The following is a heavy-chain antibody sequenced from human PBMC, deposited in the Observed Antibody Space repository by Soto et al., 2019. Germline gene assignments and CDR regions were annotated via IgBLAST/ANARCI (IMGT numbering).Heavy chain of an antibody. Sequence: PSETLSLTCTVSGGSISSGGYSWTWIRQSPGKGLEWIGYTYQSGSAYYNPSLKSRVTISVDRSKNQFSLNLTSVTVADTAVYYCARDYYGMDVWGQGTTVTVSS. J-gene: IGHJ6*02. V-gene: IGHV4-30-2*06. CDR3: ARDYYGMDV. CDR1: GGSISSGGYS. CDR2: TYQSGSA.